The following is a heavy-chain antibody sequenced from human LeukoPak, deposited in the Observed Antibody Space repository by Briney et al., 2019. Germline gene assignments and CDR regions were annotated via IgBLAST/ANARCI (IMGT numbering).Heavy chain of an antibody. CDR3: ARDHIVVVPAAMAYYYYGMDV. V-gene: IGHV4-39*07. CDR2: IYHSGST. J-gene: IGHJ6*02. Sequence: SETLSLTCTVSGGSISSSSYYWGWIRQPPGKGLEWIGSIYHSGSTYYNPSLKSRVTISVDTSKNQFSLKLSSVTAADTAVYYCARDHIVVVPAAMAYYYYGMDVWGQGTTVTVSS. D-gene: IGHD2-2*01. CDR1: GGSISSSSYY.